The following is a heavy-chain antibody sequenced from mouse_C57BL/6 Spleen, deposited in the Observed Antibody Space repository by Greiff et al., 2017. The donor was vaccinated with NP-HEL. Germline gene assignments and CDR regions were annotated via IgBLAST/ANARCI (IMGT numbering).Heavy chain of an antibody. D-gene: IGHD6-1*01. CDR2: IDPSDSET. V-gene: IGHV1-52*01. CDR3: ARGPAYYYAMDY. J-gene: IGHJ4*01. Sequence: QVQLQQPGAELVRPGSSVKLSCKASGYTFTSYWMHWVKQRPIQGLEWIGNIDPSDSETHYNQKFKDKATLTVDKSSSTAYMELSSLTAEDSSVYYCARGPAYYYAMDYWGQGTSVTVSS. CDR1: GYTFTSYW.